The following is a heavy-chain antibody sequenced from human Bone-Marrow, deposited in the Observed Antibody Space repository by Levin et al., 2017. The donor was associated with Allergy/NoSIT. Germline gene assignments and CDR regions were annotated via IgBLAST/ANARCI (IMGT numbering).Heavy chain of an antibody. D-gene: IGHD2-2*01. CDR2: IIPIFGTA. CDR3: ATRYCSSTSCHAAKYYYYYMDV. Sequence: SVKVSCKASGGTFSSYAISWVRQAPGQGLEWMGGIIPIFGTANYAQKFQGRVTITADESTSTAYMELSSLRSEDTAVYYCATRYCSSTSCHAAKYYYYYMDVWGKGTTVTVSS. V-gene: IGHV1-69*13. J-gene: IGHJ6*03. CDR1: GGTFSSYA.